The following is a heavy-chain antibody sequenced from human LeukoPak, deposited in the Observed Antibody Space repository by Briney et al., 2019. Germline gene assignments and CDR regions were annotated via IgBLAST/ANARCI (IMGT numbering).Heavy chain of an antibody. CDR3: ARGRLTKAGWDDYVWGTYRTPVDY. V-gene: IGHV1-2*02. CDR2: INPNSGAT. Sequence: ASVKVSCKASGYTFTGYYIHWVRQAPGRGLEWMGWINPNSGATNYAQKFQGRVTMTRDTSSSTAYMELRRLRSDDTAVYYCARGRLTKAGWDDYVWGTYRTPVDYWGQGSLVTVSS. CDR1: GYTFTGYY. J-gene: IGHJ4*02. D-gene: IGHD3-16*02.